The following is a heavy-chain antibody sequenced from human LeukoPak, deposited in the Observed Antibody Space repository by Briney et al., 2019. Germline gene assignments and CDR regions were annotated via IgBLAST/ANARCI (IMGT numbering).Heavy chain of an antibody. D-gene: IGHD6-6*01. Sequence: PGGSLRLSCAASGFTFSSYSMNWVRQAPGKGLEWVSYISSSSSTIYYADSVKGRFTISRDNAKNSLYLQMNSLRAEDTAVYYCAREWAAARPRGGLDYWGRGTLVTVSS. J-gene: IGHJ4*02. V-gene: IGHV3-48*04. CDR2: ISSSSSTI. CDR1: GFTFSSYS. CDR3: AREWAAARPRGGLDY.